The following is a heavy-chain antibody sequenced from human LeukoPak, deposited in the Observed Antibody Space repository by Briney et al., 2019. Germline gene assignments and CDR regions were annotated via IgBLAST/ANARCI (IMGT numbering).Heavy chain of an antibody. D-gene: IGHD2-2*01. Sequence: SETLFLTCAVYGGSFSGYYWSWIRQPPGKGLEWIGEINHSGSTNYNPSLKSRVTISVDTSKNQFSLKLSSVTAADTAVYYCARGRSRYCSSTSCPTGRYFDYWGQGTLVTVSS. CDR2: INHSGST. V-gene: IGHV4-34*01. CDR3: ARGRSRYCSSTSCPTGRYFDY. J-gene: IGHJ4*02. CDR1: GGSFSGYY.